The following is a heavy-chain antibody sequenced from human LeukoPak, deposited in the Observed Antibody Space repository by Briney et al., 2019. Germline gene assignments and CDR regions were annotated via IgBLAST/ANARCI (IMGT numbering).Heavy chain of an antibody. V-gene: IGHV3-30*18. CDR3: PKARGGNCSSTSCDGPDY. CDR1: GFTFSSYS. J-gene: IGHJ4*02. Sequence: PGGSLRLSCAGSGFTFSSYSRNWVRQAPGKGLEWVAIISYGGSNKYYADSVNGRFTIYRHNSKHTLYLQMNSQRADDTAVYYCPKARGGNCSSTSCDGPDYWGQGTLVTVSS. CDR2: ISYGGSNK. D-gene: IGHD2-2*01.